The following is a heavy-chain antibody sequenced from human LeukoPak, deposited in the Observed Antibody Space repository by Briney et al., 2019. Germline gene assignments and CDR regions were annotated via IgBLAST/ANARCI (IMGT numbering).Heavy chain of an antibody. V-gene: IGHV3-9*01. Sequence: GGSLRLSCAASGFTFDDYAMHWVRQAPGKGLEWVSGISWNSGSIGYADSVKGRFTISRDNAKNSLYLQMNSLRAKDTALYYCAKGAWSSTSPTHYWGQGTLVTVSS. D-gene: IGHD2-2*01. CDR1: GFTFDDYA. CDR2: ISWNSGSI. CDR3: AKGAWSSTSPTHY. J-gene: IGHJ4*02.